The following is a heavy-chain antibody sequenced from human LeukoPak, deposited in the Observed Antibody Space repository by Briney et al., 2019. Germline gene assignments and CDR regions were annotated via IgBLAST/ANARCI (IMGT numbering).Heavy chain of an antibody. J-gene: IGHJ4*02. CDR3: ARGGGLEWELSTIAY. V-gene: IGHV1-2*02. Sequence: ASVKVSCKASGYTFTGYYVHWVRQAPGQGLEWMGWINPNSGGTNYAQNFQGRVTMTRVTSISTAYVELRRLSSDDTAIYYCARGGGLEWELSTIAYWGQGTLVTVSS. D-gene: IGHD1-26*01. CDR1: GYTFTGYY. CDR2: INPNSGGT.